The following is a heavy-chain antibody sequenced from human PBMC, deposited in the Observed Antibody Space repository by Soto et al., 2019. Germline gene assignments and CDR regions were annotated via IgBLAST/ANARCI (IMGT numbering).Heavy chain of an antibody. CDR3: AKATATSGGAFEI. J-gene: IGHJ3*02. CDR1: GFICSSYD. D-gene: IGHD1-1*01. CDR2: ILVGGST. V-gene: IGHV3-23*01. Sequence: GGSLRLSGAVSGFICSSYDMSWVRQAPGKGLEWVSTILVGGSTHYEDSVKGRFTISRDASKNTVYLQMNRLTGGDTAVYYCAKATATSGGAFEIYGQGTMVTVSS.